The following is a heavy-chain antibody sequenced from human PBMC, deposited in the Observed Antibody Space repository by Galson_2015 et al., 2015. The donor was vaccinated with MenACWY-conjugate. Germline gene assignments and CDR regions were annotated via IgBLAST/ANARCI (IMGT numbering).Heavy chain of an antibody. CDR1: GFTFSTYE. D-gene: IGHD3-3*01. CDR2: IGPSGSDI. J-gene: IGHJ6*03. V-gene: IGHV3-48*03. Sequence: SLRLSCAVSGFTFSTYEMNWVRQAPGKGLEWLSYIGPSGSDIYYADSVKGRFTISRDNAKNSLYLHMKSLRAEDTAVYYCARDPPTFGVVIIPSYMDVWGKGTTVTVSS. CDR3: ARDPPTFGVVIIPSYMDV.